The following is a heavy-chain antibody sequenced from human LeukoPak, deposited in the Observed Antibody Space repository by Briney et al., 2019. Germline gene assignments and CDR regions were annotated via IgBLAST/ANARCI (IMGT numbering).Heavy chain of an antibody. V-gene: IGHV3-11*06. CDR2: ISTSSSYA. CDR3: ARSPRIGELLDY. D-gene: IGHD3-10*01. Sequence: PGGSLRLSCAASGFTFSDYYMSWIRQAPGKGLEWVSYISTSSSYANYADSVKGRFTISRDNAKNSLYLQMNSLRAEDTAVYYCARSPRIGELLDYWGQGTLVTVSS. CDR1: GFTFSDYY. J-gene: IGHJ4*02.